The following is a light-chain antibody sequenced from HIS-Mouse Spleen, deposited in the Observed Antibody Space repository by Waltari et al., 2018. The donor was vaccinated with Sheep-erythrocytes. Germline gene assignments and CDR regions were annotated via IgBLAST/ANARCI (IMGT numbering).Light chain of an antibody. J-gene: IGLJ2*01. Sequence: QSALTQPRSVSGSPGQSVTISCTGTSSDVGGYNYVSWYQQHPGKAPKLMIYDVRKRPSGVPDRFSGSKSGNTASLTISGLQAEDEADYYCCSYAGSSTQVFGGGTKLTVL. CDR1: SSDVGGYNY. V-gene: IGLV2-11*01. CDR2: DVR. CDR3: CSYAGSSTQV.